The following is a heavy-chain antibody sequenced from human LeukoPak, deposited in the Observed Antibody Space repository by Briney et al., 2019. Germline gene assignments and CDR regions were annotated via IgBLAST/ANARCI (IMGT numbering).Heavy chain of an antibody. CDR1: GGSISSGSYY. CDR2: IYTSGST. V-gene: IGHV4-61*02. CDR3: ARENIVVVPAASFSYNWFDP. D-gene: IGHD2-2*01. Sequence: SETLSLTCTVSGGSISSGSYYWSWLRQPAGTGLEWIGRIYTSGSTNYNPSLKSRVTISVDTSKNQFSLKLSSVTAADTAVYYCARENIVVVPAASFSYNWFDPWGQGTLVTVSS. J-gene: IGHJ5*02.